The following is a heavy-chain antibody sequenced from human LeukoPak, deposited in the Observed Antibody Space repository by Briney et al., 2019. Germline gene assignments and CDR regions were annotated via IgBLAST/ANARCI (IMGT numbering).Heavy chain of an antibody. Sequence: PSETLTLTCAVYGGSFSGYYWSWIRQPPGKGLEWIGEINHSGSTNYNPSLKSRVTISVDTSKNQFSLKLSSVTAADTAVYYCARRGWELPLRLLRLQARSGAFDIWGQETMVTVSS. CDR1: GGSFSGYY. CDR3: ARRGWELPLRLLRLQARSGAFDI. D-gene: IGHD1-26*01. J-gene: IGHJ3*02. CDR2: INHSGST. V-gene: IGHV4-34*01.